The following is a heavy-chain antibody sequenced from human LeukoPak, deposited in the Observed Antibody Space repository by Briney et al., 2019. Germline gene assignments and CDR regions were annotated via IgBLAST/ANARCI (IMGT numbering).Heavy chain of an antibody. CDR2: ISGDGGST. J-gene: IGHJ4*02. Sequence: PGGSLRLSCAAPGFMFHDYAIHWVRQAPGKGLEWVSLISGDGGSTFYADSVKGRFTISRDNSKNTLYLQMNSLRAEDTAVYYCAKDYYYDSSGYSHLFDYWGQGTLVTVSS. V-gene: IGHV3-43*02. D-gene: IGHD3-22*01. CDR3: AKDYYYDSSGYSHLFDY. CDR1: GFMFHDYA.